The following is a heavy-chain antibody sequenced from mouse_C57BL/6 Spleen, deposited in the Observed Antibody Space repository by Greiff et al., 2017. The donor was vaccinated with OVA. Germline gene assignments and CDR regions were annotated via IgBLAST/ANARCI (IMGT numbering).Heavy chain of an antibody. V-gene: IGHV1-42*01. CDR2: INPSTGGT. J-gene: IGHJ3*01. CDR1: GYSFTGYY. Sequence: DVQLQESGPELVKPGASVKISCKASGYSFTGYYMNWVKQSPEKSLEWIGEINPSTGGTTYNQKFKAKATLTVDKSSSTAYMQLKSLTSEDSAVYYCARPLPGFAYWGQGTLVTVSA. CDR3: ARPLPGFAY. D-gene: IGHD2-1*01.